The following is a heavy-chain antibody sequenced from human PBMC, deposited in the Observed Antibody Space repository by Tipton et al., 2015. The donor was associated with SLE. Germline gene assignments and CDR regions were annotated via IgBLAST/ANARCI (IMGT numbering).Heavy chain of an antibody. CDR3: ARRRGSSWYEDYFDY. CDR2: IHYSGNT. V-gene: IGHV4-59*11. CDR1: GGSISGHY. D-gene: IGHD6-13*01. Sequence: TLSLTCIVSGGSISGHYWNWVRQPPGKGLEWIGNIHYSGNTKYNPSLKSRVTISVDTSKNQFSLNLRSVTAADTAVYYCARRRGSSWYEDYFDYWGQGTLVTVSS. J-gene: IGHJ4*02.